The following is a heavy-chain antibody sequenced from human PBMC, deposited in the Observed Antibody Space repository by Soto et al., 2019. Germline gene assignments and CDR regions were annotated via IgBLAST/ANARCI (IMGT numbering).Heavy chain of an antibody. J-gene: IGHJ6*02. Sequence: GGSLSLSCPASGFTFSSYAMSWVRQPPGKGQEWVSAISGSGGSTYYADSVKGRFTISRDNSKNTLYLQMNSLRAEDTAVYYCAKGFSGSYYFGMDVWGQGTTVTVSS. D-gene: IGHD1-26*01. CDR2: ISGSGGST. V-gene: IGHV3-23*01. CDR1: GFTFSSYA. CDR3: AKGFSGSYYFGMDV.